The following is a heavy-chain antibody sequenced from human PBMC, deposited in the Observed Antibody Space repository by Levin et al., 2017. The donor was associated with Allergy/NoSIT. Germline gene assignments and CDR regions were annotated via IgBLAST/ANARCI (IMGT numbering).Heavy chain of an antibody. V-gene: IGHV4-34*01. J-gene: IGHJ4*02. D-gene: IGHD2-2*01. CDR1: CGSFSGYY. CDR3: ARGAPSGIVVVPAASRYFDY. CDR2: INHSGST. Sequence: SQTLSLTCAVYCGSFSGYYWSWIRQPPGKGLEWIGEINHSGSTNYNPSLKSRVTISVDTSKNQFSLKLSSVTAADTAVYYCARGAPSGIVVVPAASRYFDYWGQGTLVTVS.